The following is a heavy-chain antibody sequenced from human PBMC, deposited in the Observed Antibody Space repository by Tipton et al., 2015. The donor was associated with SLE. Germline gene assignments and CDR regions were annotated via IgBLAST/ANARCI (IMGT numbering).Heavy chain of an antibody. CDR1: GGSISSYY. V-gene: IGHV4-59*01. CDR2: IYYSGST. CDR3: ARDLRSGAYYYYYYMVV. D-gene: IGHD1-14*01. Sequence: TLSLTCTVSGGSISSYYWSWIRQPPGKGLEWIGYIYYSGSTNYNPPLKSRVTILVDTSKNQFSLKLSSVTAADTAVYYCARDLRSGAYYYYYYMVVWGKGTTVTVSS. J-gene: IGHJ6*03.